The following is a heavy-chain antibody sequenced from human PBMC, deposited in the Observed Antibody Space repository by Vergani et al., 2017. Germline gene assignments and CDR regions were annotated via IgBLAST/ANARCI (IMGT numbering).Heavy chain of an antibody. J-gene: IGHJ4*02. Sequence: QLQLQESGPGLVKPSETLSLTCTVSGGSISSRSYYWGWIRQPPGRGLEWIVCVHRNGNTYYTSSLRSRATISRDTSKNQFSLLLTSVTAADTAVYYGAWQNPYGSDNVDFWGRGVLVTVSA. CDR3: AWQNPYGSDNVDF. CDR2: VHRNGNT. V-gene: IGHV4-39*07. D-gene: IGHD3-10*01. CDR1: GGSISSRSYY.